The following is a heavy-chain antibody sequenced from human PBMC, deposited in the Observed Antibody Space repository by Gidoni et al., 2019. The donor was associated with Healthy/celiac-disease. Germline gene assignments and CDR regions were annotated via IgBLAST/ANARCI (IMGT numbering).Heavy chain of an antibody. CDR3: AKGPYSGSYYVYWFDP. D-gene: IGHD1-26*01. CDR1: GFTFDDYA. CDR2: ISWNSGSI. Sequence: EVQLVESGGGLVQPGRSLRLSCAASGFTFDDYAMHWVRQAPGKGLEWVSGISWNSGSIGYADSVKGRFTISRDNAKNSLYLQMNSLRAEDTALYYCAKGPYSGSYYVYWFDPWGQGTLVTVSS. V-gene: IGHV3-9*01. J-gene: IGHJ5*02.